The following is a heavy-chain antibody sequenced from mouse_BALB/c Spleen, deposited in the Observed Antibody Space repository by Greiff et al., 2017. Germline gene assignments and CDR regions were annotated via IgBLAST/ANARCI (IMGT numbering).Heavy chain of an antibody. CDR2: ISYSGST. CDR1: GDSITSGY. V-gene: IGHV3-8*02. CDR3: ASGGYGNYPYAMDY. D-gene: IGHD2-1*01. Sequence: EVKLMESGPSLVKPSQTLSLTCSVTGDSITSGYWNWIRKFPGNKLEYMGYISYSGSTYYNPSLKSRISITRDTSKNQYYLQLNSVTTEDTATYYCASGGYGNYPYAMDYWGQGTSVTVSS. J-gene: IGHJ4*01.